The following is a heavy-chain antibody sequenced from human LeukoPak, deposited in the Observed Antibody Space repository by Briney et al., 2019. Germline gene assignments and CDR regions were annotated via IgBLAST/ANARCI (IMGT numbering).Heavy chain of an antibody. J-gene: IGHJ3*02. CDR2: ISAYNGNT. Sequence: ASVEVSCKASGYTFTSYGINWVRQAPGQGLEWMGWISAYNGNTNYAQKVQGRVTMTTDTSTSTAYMELRSLRSGDTAVYYCARVGSGYDDAFDIWGQGTMVTVSS. CDR3: ARVGSGYDDAFDI. D-gene: IGHD5-12*01. CDR1: GYTFTSYG. V-gene: IGHV1-18*01.